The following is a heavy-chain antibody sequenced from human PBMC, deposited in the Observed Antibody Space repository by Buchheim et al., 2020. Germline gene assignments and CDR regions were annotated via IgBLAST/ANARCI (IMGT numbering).Heavy chain of an antibody. V-gene: IGHV3-48*01. CDR1: GFSFNSYG. CDR2: IIYSSGTI. Sequence: EVQLVESGGDLVQPGGSLRLSCAASGFSFNSYGMSWVRQAPGKGLEWASYIIYSSGTINYADSVKGRFTISSDNAKNSFYLQMNSLRAEDTAVYYCARLGSPSSGWYPDYWGQGT. J-gene: IGHJ4*02. D-gene: IGHD6-19*01. CDR3: ARLGSPSSGWYPDY.